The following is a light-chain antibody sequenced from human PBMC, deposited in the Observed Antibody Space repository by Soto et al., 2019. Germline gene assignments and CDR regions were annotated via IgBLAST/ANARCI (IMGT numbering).Light chain of an antibody. CDR3: QKSNSFPRT. Sequence: DIQMTQSPSSVSASVGDRVTITCRASQGISSRLAWYQQKPGKAPNLLIYAASSLQSGVPSRFSGSGSETDFTLTIGSLQPEDFATYYCQKSNSFPRTFGGGTKVEIK. V-gene: IGKV1-12*01. CDR1: QGISSR. CDR2: AAS. J-gene: IGKJ4*01.